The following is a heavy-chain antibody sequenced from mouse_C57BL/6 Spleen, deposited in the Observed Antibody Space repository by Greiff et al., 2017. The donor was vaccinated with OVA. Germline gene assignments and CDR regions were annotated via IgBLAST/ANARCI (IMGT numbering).Heavy chain of an antibody. V-gene: IGHV1-54*01. J-gene: IGHJ3*01. Sequence: VQLQQSGAELVRPGTSVKVSCKASGYAFTNYLIEWVKQRPGQGLEWIGVINPGSGGTNYNEKFKGKATLTADKSSSTAYMQLSSLTSEDSAVYFCARSDYSNYWAWFAYWGQGTLVTVSA. D-gene: IGHD2-5*01. CDR1: GYAFTNYL. CDR3: ARSDYSNYWAWFAY. CDR2: INPGSGGT.